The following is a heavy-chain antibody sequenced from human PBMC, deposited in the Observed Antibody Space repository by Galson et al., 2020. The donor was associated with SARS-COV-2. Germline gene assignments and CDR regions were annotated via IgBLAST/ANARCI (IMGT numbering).Heavy chain of an antibody. D-gene: IGHD3-3*01. Sequence: NSGGSLRLSCAASGFTFSDYYMSWIRQAPGKGLEWDSYIRSSGRTIYYADSVKGRLTISRDNAKNSLYLQMNSLRAEDTAVYYCARGGEPRLRFWEWLPFDYWGQGTLVTVSS. J-gene: IGHJ4*02. V-gene: IGHV3-11*04. CDR3: ARGGEPRLRFWEWLPFDY. CDR2: IRSSGRTI. CDR1: GFTFSDYY.